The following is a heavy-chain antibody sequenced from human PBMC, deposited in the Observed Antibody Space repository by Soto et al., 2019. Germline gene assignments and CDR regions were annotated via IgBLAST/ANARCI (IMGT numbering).Heavy chain of an antibody. Sequence: SETLSLTCAVYGGSFSGYYWSWIRQPPGKGLEWIGEINHSGSTNYNPSLKSRVTISVDTSKNQFSLKLSSVTAADTAVYYCARGRMIVVGYYYYGMDVWGQGTTVTVSS. D-gene: IGHD3-22*01. CDR3: ARGRMIVVGYYYYGMDV. J-gene: IGHJ6*02. V-gene: IGHV4-34*01. CDR1: GGSFSGYY. CDR2: INHSGST.